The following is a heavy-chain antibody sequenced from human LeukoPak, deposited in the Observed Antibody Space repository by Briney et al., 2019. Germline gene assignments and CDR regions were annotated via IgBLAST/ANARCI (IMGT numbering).Heavy chain of an antibody. J-gene: IGHJ6*02. CDR3: VPLGGLGYYHYGMDV. V-gene: IGHV3-23*01. CDR1: GFTLSTYA. CDR2: IGGSGGDT. D-gene: IGHD3/OR15-3a*01. Sequence: GGSLRLSCVVSGFTLSTYAMSWVRQAPGKGLEWVSGIGGSGGDTFYADSVRGRFTVSRDNSKNTLFLQIDSLRTEDTAVYYCVPLGGLGYYHYGMDVWGRGTTVTVSS.